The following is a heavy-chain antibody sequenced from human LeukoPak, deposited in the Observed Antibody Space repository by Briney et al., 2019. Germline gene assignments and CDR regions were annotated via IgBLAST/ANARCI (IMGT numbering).Heavy chain of an antibody. CDR3: ARVISPYCSGGSCYSIDY. J-gene: IGHJ4*02. Sequence: ASVKVSCKASGGTFSSYAISWVRQAPGQGLEWMGGIIPIFGTANYAQKFQGRVTITADKSTSTAYMELSSLRSEDTAVYYCARVISPYCSGGSCYSIDYWGQGTLVTVSS. CDR1: GGTFSSYA. V-gene: IGHV1-69*06. D-gene: IGHD2-15*01. CDR2: IIPIFGTA.